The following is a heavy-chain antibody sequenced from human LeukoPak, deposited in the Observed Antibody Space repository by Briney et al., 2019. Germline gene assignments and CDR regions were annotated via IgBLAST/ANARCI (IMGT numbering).Heavy chain of an antibody. CDR1: GFTFSSYA. CDR2: ISYDGSNK. V-gene: IGHV3-30-3*01. D-gene: IGHD5-18*01. Sequence: GGSLRLSCAASGFTFSSYAMYWVRQAPGKGLEWVAVISYDGSNKYYADSVKGRFTTSRDNSKNTLYLQMNSLRPEDTAVYHCAKDQGYSLVVDYYYMDVWGRGTTVTVSS. CDR3: AKDQGYSLVVDYYYMDV. J-gene: IGHJ6*03.